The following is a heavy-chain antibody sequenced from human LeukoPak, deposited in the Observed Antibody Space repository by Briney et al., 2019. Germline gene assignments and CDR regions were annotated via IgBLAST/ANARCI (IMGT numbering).Heavy chain of an antibody. CDR2: IKQDGSEK. CDR1: GFSFSSYW. D-gene: IGHD4-11*01. J-gene: IGHJ4*02. Sequence: GGSLRLSCVASGFSFSSYWMSWVRQTPGKGLEWVANIKQDGSEKYYVDSVKGRFTISRDNAKNSLYLQMNSLRAEDTAVYYCARGYDYSNYASFGGWGQGTLVTVSS. V-gene: IGHV3-7*01. CDR3: ARGYDYSNYASFGG.